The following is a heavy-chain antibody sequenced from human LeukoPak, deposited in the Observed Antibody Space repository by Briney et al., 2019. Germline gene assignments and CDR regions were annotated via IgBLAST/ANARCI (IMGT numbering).Heavy chain of an antibody. CDR3: ARDREQWLAFDY. CDR1: GFTFSSYW. J-gene: IGHJ4*02. CDR2: INSDGSST. V-gene: IGHV3-74*01. Sequence: PGRSLRLSCAASGFTFSSYWMHWVRQAPGKGLVWVSRINSDGSSTSYADSVKGRFTISRDNAKNTLYLQMNSLRAEDTAVYYCARDREQWLAFDYWGQGTLVTVSS. D-gene: IGHD6-19*01.